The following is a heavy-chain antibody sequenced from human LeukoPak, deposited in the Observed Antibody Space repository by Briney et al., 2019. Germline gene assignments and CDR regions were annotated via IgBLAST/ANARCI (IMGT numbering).Heavy chain of an antibody. J-gene: IGHJ5*02. D-gene: IGHD4-17*01. CDR1: GYTFTRHY. V-gene: IGHV1-46*01. CDR3: ARDYGDRIGFDP. Sequence: GASVKVSCKASGYTFTRHYMHWVRQAPGRGLEWMGIINPSGGSTGYAQKFQGRVTMTRDTSTSTVYMELSSLRSEDTAVYFCARDYGDRIGFDPWGQGTLVTVSS. CDR2: INPSGGST.